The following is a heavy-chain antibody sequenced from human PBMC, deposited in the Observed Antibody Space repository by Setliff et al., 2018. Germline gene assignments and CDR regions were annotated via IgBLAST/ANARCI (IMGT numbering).Heavy chain of an antibody. CDR1: GGSISSGDYY. Sequence: SETLSLTCTVSGGSISSGDYYWSWIRQPPGKGLEWIGYIYYSGSTYYNPSLKSRVTISVDTSKNQFSLKLSSVTAADTAVYYCARGPSWVLDAFDIWGQGTMVTVSS. D-gene: IGHD1-26*01. CDR3: ARGPSWVLDAFDI. V-gene: IGHV4-30-4*08. J-gene: IGHJ3*02. CDR2: IYYSGST.